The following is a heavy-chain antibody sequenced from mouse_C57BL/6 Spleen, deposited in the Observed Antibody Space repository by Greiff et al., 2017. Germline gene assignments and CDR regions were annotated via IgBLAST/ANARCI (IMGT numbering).Heavy chain of an antibody. CDR1: GYTFTSYW. CDR3: ARVELSIYYGSSFYFDY. V-gene: IGHV1-69*01. CDR2: IDPSDSYT. Sequence: QVQLQQPGAELVMPGASVKLSCKASGYTFTSYWMHWVKQRPGQGLEWIGEIDPSDSYTNYNQKFKGKSTLTVDKSSSTAYMKRSSLTSEDSAVYYCARVELSIYYGSSFYFDYWGQGTTLTVSS. D-gene: IGHD1-1*01. J-gene: IGHJ2*01.